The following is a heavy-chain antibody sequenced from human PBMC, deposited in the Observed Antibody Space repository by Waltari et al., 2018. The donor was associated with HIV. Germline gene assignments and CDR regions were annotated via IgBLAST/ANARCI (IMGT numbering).Heavy chain of an antibody. V-gene: IGHV1-18*01. CDR3: ARGFGSAGACDY. CDR2: INIYSRNT. Sequence: QVQLVQSGLEVKKPGASVKISCKASGYTFVNYGVNWVRQAPGQGLEWLGWINIYSRNTNYVQNHHDRVTLTEDTSTDTVYMGVLSLESDDTAVYYCARGFGSAGACDYWGQGTLVIVSS. J-gene: IGHJ4*02. D-gene: IGHD3-16*01. CDR1: GYTFVNYG.